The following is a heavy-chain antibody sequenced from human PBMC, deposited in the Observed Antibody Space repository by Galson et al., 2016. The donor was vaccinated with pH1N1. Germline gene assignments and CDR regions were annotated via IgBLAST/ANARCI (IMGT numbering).Heavy chain of an antibody. J-gene: IGHJ5*02. CDR2: IYSGGDT. D-gene: IGHD7-27*01. CDR1: GVTVSNNY. V-gene: IGHV3-53*01. CDR3: PSDTGA. Sequence: SLRLSCAASGVTVSNNYMSWVRQAPGKGLECVSCIYSGGDTYYADSVKGRFTVSRDSSKKTVYLKMNSLRAEATAVYFCPSDTGAWGQGTLVTVSS.